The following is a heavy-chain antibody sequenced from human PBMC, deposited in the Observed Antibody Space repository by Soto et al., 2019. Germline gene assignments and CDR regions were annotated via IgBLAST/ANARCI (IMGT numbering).Heavy chain of an antibody. CDR3: ARGTVYVPFLSLCLDL. CDR1: GESLSAYY. V-gene: IGHV4-34*01. CDR2: INQRGST. D-gene: IGHD3-10*02. J-gene: IGHJ6*02. Sequence: SETLYLTCAVYGESLSAYYWTWIRQPPGKGLEWSGEINQRGSTNYNPYLKSRVTMSADTSKKHFSLKVTSVTAADTAVYYFARGTVYVPFLSLCLDLWGQGTTVT.